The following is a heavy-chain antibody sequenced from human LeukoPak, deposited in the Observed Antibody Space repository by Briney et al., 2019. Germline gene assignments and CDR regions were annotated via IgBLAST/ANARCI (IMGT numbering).Heavy chain of an antibody. V-gene: IGHV3-11*03. CDR2: LNSSGRYR. CDR3: ARHSEGPVNDAFDI. CDR1: GFSFSEYY. Sequence: PGGSLRLSCAASGFSFSEYYMTWIRQAPGKGLEWVPNLNSSGRYRNYTDSVRGRFTISTDNAKKTLYLQMKSLRAEDTAVYYCARHSEGPVNDAFDIWGQGTKVTVSS. D-gene: IGHD2-2*01. J-gene: IGHJ3*02.